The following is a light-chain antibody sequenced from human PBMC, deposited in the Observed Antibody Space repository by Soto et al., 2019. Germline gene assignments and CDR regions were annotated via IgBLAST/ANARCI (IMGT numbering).Light chain of an antibody. J-gene: IGKJ1*01. CDR3: QQYNNWFRT. CDR1: HSVSSN. CDR2: GAS. Sequence: EIVMTQSPATLSVSPGERATLSCRASHSVSSNLAWYQQKPGQAPRLLIYGASTRATGIPARFSGSGSGTEFTLTISSLQSEDFAVYYCQQYNNWFRTFGQGTKVEIK. V-gene: IGKV3-15*01.